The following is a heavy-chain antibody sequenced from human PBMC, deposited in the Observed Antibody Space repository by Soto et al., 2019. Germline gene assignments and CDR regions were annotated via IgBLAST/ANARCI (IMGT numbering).Heavy chain of an antibody. CDR3: ASARHIGP. CDR2: IKKEGSER. D-gene: IGHD2-21*01. CDR1: GFTLSNYC. J-gene: IGHJ5*02. Sequence: PGGSLRLSWAASGFTLSNYCMSWVRQPPGKGLEWVANIKKEGSERNYVDSVKGRFTMSRDNAENSLYLKMNSLRAEDTAVYYCASARHIGPWAQGTLVTVSS. V-gene: IGHV3-7*01.